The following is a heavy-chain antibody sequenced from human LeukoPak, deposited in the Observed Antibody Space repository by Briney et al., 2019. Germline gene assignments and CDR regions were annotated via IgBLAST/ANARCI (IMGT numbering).Heavy chain of an antibody. J-gene: IGHJ4*02. CDR1: GFTFSTYA. Sequence: PGGSLRLSCAASGFTFSTYAMSWVRQAPGQGLEWVSSISGDGGSTYYAESVKGRFTISRDNSKNTLYLQMNSLRAEDTAAYYCAKRPDCSTTNCFRFEYWGQGTLVTVSS. D-gene: IGHD2-2*01. V-gene: IGHV3-23*01. CDR2: ISGDGGST. CDR3: AKRPDCSTTNCFRFEY.